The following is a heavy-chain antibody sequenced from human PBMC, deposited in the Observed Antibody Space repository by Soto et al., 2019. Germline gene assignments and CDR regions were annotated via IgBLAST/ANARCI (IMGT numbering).Heavy chain of an antibody. CDR2: ISGSGGST. D-gene: IGHD3-16*01. V-gene: IGHV3-23*01. J-gene: IGHJ3*02. CDR1: GFTFSSYA. Sequence: EVQLLESGGGLVQPGGSLRLSCAASGFTFSSYAMSWVRQAPGKGLEWVSAISGSGGSTYYADSVKGRFTISRDNSKNTLYLQMNSLRAEDTAVYYCAKDVTITFGGGNLDASDIWGQGTMVTVSS. CDR3: AKDVTITFGGGNLDASDI.